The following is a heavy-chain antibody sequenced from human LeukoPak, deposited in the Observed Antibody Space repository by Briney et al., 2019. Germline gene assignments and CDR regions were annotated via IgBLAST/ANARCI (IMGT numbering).Heavy chain of an antibody. CDR1: GGSISSSNW. CDR2: IYHSGST. Sequence: PSETLSLTCAVSGGSISSSNWWSWVRQPPEKGLEWIGEIYHSGSTNYNPSLKSRVTISVDTSKNQFSLKLSSVTAADTAVYYCARVTAPKPANWFDPWGQGTLVTVSS. D-gene: IGHD5-18*01. J-gene: IGHJ5*02. CDR3: ARVTAPKPANWFDP. V-gene: IGHV4-4*02.